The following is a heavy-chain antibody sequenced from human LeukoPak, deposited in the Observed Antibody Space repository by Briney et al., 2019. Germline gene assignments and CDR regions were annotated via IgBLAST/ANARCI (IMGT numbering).Heavy chain of an antibody. J-gene: IGHJ4*02. D-gene: IGHD3-10*01. CDR2: ISWNSGSI. CDR1: GFTFDDYA. CDR3: AKEFYGSVDY. V-gene: IGHV3-9*01. Sequence: GGSLRLSCAASGFTFDDYAMHWVRQAPGKGLEWVSGISWNSGSIGYADSVKGRFTISRDNAKNSLYLQMNSLRAEDTALYYCAKEFYGSVDYWGQGTLVTVSS.